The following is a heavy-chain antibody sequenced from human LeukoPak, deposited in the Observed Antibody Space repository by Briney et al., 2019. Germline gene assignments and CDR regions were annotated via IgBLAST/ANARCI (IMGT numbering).Heavy chain of an antibody. J-gene: IGHJ4*02. V-gene: IGHV1-46*01. CDR2: INPSGGST. CDR3: ARDYSSGWTKYYFDY. CDR1: GYTFTGYY. Sequence: ASVKASCKASGYTFTGYYMHWVRQAPGQGLEWMGIINPSGGSTSYAQKFQGRVTMTRDTSTSTVYMELSSLRSEDTAVYYCARDYSSGWTKYYFDYWGQGTLVTVS. D-gene: IGHD6-19*01.